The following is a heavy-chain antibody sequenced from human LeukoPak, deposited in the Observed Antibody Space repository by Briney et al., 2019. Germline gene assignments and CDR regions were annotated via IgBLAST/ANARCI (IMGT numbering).Heavy chain of an antibody. D-gene: IGHD3-22*01. CDR1: GYTLTELS. J-gene: IGHJ4*02. V-gene: IGHV1-24*01. CDR3: ATGDYDSSGSVY. Sequence: ASVKVSCKVSGYTLTELSMHWVRQAPGKGLEWMGGFDPEDGETIYAQKFQGRVTMTEDTSADTAYMELSSLRSEDTAVYYCATGDYDSSGSVYWGQGTLVTVSS. CDR2: FDPEDGET.